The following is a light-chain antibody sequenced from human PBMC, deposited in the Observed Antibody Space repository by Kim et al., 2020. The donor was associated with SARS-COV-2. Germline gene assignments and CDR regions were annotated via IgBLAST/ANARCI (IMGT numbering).Light chain of an antibody. Sequence: SVSTGERPHHPRGACQSVSSNLAWYQQKPGQPPSLLIYGASTRATDSPARFSGSRSGTEFTLTISSLQSEDFAVYYCQQYDNWPYTFGQGTKLEI. CDR2: GAS. CDR3: QQYDNWPYT. V-gene: IGKV3-15*01. CDR1: QSVSSN. J-gene: IGKJ2*01.